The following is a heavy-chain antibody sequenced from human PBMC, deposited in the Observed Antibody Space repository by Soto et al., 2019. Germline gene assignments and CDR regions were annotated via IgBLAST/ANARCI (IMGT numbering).Heavy chain of an antibody. CDR3: ARDPGELVTTVREFDY. D-gene: IGHD4-17*01. CDR2: ISYDGSNK. CDR1: GFTFSSYA. J-gene: IGHJ4*02. V-gene: IGHV3-30-3*01. Sequence: GGSLRLSCAASGFTFSSYAMHWVRQAPGKGLEWVAVISYDGSNKYYADSVKGRFTISRDNSTNTLYLQMNSLRAEDTAVYYCARDPGELVTTVREFDYWGQGTLVTVSS.